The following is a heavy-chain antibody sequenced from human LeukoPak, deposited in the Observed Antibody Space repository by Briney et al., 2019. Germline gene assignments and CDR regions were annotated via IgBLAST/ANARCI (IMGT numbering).Heavy chain of an antibody. D-gene: IGHD6-19*01. CDR3: ARSRLGQWLAPSFDY. J-gene: IGHJ4*02. CDR2: INHSGST. Sequence: NPSETLSLTCAAYGGSFSGYYWSWIRQPPGKGLEWIGEINHSGSTNYNPSLKSRVTISVDTSKNQFSLKLSSVTAADTAVYYCARSRLGQWLAPSFDYWGQGTLVTVSS. CDR1: GGSFSGYY. V-gene: IGHV4-34*01.